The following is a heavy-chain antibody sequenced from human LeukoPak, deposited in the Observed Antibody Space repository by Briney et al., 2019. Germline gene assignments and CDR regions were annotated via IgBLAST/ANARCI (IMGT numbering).Heavy chain of an antibody. CDR1: GGTFSSYA. V-gene: IGHV1-69*13. Sequence: ASVKVSCKASGGTFSSYAISWVRQAPGQGLEWMGGIIPIFGTANYAQKFQGRVTITEDESTSTAYMELSSLRSEDTAVYYCARSWYYYDSSGYYTAEYFQHWGQGTLVTVSS. CDR3: ARSWYYYDSSGYYTAEYFQH. D-gene: IGHD3-22*01. CDR2: IIPIFGTA. J-gene: IGHJ1*01.